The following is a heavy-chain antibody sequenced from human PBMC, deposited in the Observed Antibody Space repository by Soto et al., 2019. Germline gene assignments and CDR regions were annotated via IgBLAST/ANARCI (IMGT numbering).Heavy chain of an antibody. D-gene: IGHD3-3*01. Sequence: QEQLVQSGAEVKKPGSSVKVSCKASGGTFSSYAISWVRQAPGQGLEWMGGIIPIFGTANYAQKFQGRVTITADESTSTAYMELSSLRSEDTAVYYCARAQTYYDFWSGYFFDYWGQGTLVTVSS. CDR3: ARAQTYYDFWSGYFFDY. CDR1: GGTFSSYA. J-gene: IGHJ4*02. CDR2: IIPIFGTA. V-gene: IGHV1-69*01.